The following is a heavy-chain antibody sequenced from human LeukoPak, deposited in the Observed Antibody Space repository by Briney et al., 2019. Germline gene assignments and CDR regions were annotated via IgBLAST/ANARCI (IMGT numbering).Heavy chain of an antibody. V-gene: IGHV3-30*02. Sequence: HPGGSLRLSCAASGFTFSSYGMHWVRQAPGKGLEWVAFIRYDGSNKYYADSVKGRFTISRDNSKNTLYLQMNSLRAEDTAVYYCAKDRGKYTMYSSPFFDYWGQGTLVTVSS. CDR1: GFTFSSYG. CDR3: AKDRGKYTMYSSPFFDY. D-gene: IGHD6-13*01. CDR2: IRYDGSNK. J-gene: IGHJ4*02.